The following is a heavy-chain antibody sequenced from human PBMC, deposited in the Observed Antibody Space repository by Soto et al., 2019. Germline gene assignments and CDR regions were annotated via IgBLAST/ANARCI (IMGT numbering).Heavy chain of an antibody. CDR3: ARDKARQRLGGNYSYAMDI. CDR2: IIPIFRTP. CDR1: GGTFNTFA. D-gene: IGHD5-12*01. V-gene: IGHV1-69*12. Sequence: QVQLVQSGAEVKKPGSSVKVSCKASGGTFNTFAISWVRQAPGQGFEWLGGIIPIFRTPDYAQKFQGRVTIIADESARTAYMELSSLRSEDTAVYYCARDKARQRLGGNYSYAMDIWGQGTTVTVSS. J-gene: IGHJ6*02.